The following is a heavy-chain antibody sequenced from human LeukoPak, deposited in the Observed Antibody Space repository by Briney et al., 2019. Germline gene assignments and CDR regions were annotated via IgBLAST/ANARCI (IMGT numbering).Heavy chain of an antibody. CDR2: MNPKSGNT. J-gene: IGHJ5*02. D-gene: IGHD2-21*02. V-gene: IGHV1-8*01. Sequence: ASVKVSCKASGYTFTSYDINWVRQATGQGLEWMGWMNPKSGNTGYAQKFQGRVTMTRNTSISTAYMELSSLRSEDTAVYYCARGGGEHIVVVTAIQDWFDPWGQGTLVTVSS. CDR3: ARGGGEHIVVVTAIQDWFDP. CDR1: GYTFTSYD.